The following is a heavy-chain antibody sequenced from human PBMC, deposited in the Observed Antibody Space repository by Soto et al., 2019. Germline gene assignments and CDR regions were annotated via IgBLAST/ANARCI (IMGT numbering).Heavy chain of an antibody. CDR2: ISSSSSYI. CDR1: GFTFSSYS. CDR3: ARPTDPDYYDSSGYWPVDY. J-gene: IGHJ4*02. D-gene: IGHD3-22*01. Sequence: GGSLRLSCAASGFTFSSYSMNWVRQAPGKGLEWVSSISSSSSYIYYADSVKGRFTISRDNAKNSLYLQMNSLRAEDTAVYYCARPTDPDYYDSSGYWPVDYWGQGTLVTVSS. V-gene: IGHV3-21*01.